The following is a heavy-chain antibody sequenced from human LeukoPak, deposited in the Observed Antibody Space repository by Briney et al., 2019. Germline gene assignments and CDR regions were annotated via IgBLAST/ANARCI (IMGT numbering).Heavy chain of an antibody. CDR2: LYTSGSM. D-gene: IGHD3-10*01. J-gene: IGHJ4*02. V-gene: IGHV4-61*09. CDR3: TKGRGI. Sequence: PSETLSLTCTVSGGSISSGSYDWYWIRQPAGKGLEWIGHLYTSGSMSYNPSLKSRVTIPVDTSKNQFSLKLTSVTAADTAVYYCTKGRGIWGQGTLVTVSS. CDR1: GGSISSGSYD.